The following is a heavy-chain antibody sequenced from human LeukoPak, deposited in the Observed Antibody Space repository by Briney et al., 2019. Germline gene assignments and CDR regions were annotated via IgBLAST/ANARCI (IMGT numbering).Heavy chain of an antibody. V-gene: IGHV1-2*02. CDR2: INPNSGGT. CDR1: GYTFTGYY. Sequence: SVKVSCKASGYTFTGYYMHWVRQAPGQGLEWMGWINPNSGGTNYAQKFQGRVTMTRDTSISTAYMELSRLRSDDTAVYYCARASGSSGWNEFDYWGQGTLVTVSS. J-gene: IGHJ4*02. CDR3: ARASGSSGWNEFDY. D-gene: IGHD6-19*01.